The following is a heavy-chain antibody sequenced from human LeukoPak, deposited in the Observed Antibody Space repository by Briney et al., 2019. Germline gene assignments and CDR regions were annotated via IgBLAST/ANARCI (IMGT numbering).Heavy chain of an antibody. V-gene: IGHV4-38-2*01. CDR1: GYSIRSGYY. Sequence: SETLSLTCAVSGYSIRSGYYWGWIRQPPGKGLEWIGSIYHSGSTYYNPSLKSRVTISVDTSKNQFSLKLSSVTAADTAVYYCARSKIAVAAPFDYWGQGTLVTVSS. D-gene: IGHD6-19*01. CDR3: ARSKIAVAAPFDY. CDR2: IYHSGST. J-gene: IGHJ4*02.